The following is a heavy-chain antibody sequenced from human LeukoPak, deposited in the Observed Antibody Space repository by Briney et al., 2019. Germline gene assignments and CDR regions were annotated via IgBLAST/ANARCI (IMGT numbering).Heavy chain of an antibody. Sequence: GGSLRLSCAASGFTFSSFRMHWVRQAPGKGLAWVSRINSDGITTTYADSVRGRFTISRDNAKNTLYLQMNSLTAEDTAVYYCARTHYGGAYGDYWGQGTLVTVSS. CDR2: INSDGITT. D-gene: IGHD4/OR15-4a*01. CDR1: GFTFSSFR. CDR3: ARTHYGGAYGDY. J-gene: IGHJ4*02. V-gene: IGHV3-74*01.